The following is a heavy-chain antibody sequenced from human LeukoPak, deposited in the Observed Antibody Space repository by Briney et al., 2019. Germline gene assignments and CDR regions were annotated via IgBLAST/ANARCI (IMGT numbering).Heavy chain of an antibody. CDR2: INHSGST. CDR1: GGSFSGYY. D-gene: IGHD3-16*02. CDR3: AFGGVIGPDY. V-gene: IGHV4-34*01. Sequence: SETLSLTCAVYGGSFSGYYWSWIRQPPGKGLEWIGEINHSGSTNYNPSLKSRVTISVDTYKNQFSLKLSSVTAADTAVYYCAFGGVIGPDYWGQGTLVTVPS. J-gene: IGHJ4*02.